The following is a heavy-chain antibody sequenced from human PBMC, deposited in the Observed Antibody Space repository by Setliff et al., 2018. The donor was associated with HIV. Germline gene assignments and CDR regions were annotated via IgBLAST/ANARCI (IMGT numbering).Heavy chain of an antibody. CDR2: IYPGDSDS. J-gene: IGHJ4*02. V-gene: IGHV5-51*01. CDR1: GYSFVDFW. D-gene: IGHD6-25*01. CDR3: VRYIGAAAGYSDH. Sequence: PGESLKISCHLSGYSFVDFWIGWVRQMPGKGLEWVGFIYPGDSDSRYSPSFRGQVTISADKSTTTAYLDWASLKASDTAMYYCVRYIGAAAGYSDHWGQGTLGTVSS.